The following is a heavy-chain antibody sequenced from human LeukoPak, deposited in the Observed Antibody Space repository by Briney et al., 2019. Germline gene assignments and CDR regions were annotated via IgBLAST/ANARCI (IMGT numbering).Heavy chain of an antibody. CDR3: AKSDNPWEPVNPFDY. D-gene: IGHD1-26*01. Sequence: GGSLRLSCAASEFTFDDSSMHWVRQAPGKGLEWVSLISWDGGPTYNADSVKGRFTISRDNSKNSLYLQMNSLRTEDTAVYYCAKSDNPWEPVNPFDYSGQGTLVTVSS. CDR2: ISWDGGPT. J-gene: IGHJ4*02. V-gene: IGHV3-43*01. CDR1: EFTFDDSS.